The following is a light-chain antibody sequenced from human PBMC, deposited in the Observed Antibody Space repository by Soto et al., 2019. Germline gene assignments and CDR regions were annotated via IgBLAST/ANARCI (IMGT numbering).Light chain of an antibody. Sequence: EIVLTHSPGTLSLSPGERATLSCRASQSVTTNLAWYQQTPGQPPRVLIYSASMRATGIPDRFSGSGSGTDFTLTISRLGPEDFGVYYCQQYGSSPRTCGQGSKVEVK. CDR3: QQYGSSPRT. CDR1: QSVTTN. J-gene: IGKJ1*01. CDR2: SAS. V-gene: IGKV3-20*01.